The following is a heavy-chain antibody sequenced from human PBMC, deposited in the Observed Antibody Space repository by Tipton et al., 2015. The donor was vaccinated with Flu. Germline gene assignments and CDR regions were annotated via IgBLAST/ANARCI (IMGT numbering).Heavy chain of an antibody. Sequence: TLSLTCTVSGGSISSYYWSWIRQPAGKGLEWIGRIYTSGRTNYNPFLKSRVTISVDTSKNQFSLKLSSVTAADTAVYYCARRTIFGVDDAFDIWGQGTMVTVSS. D-gene: IGHD3-3*01. CDR3: ARRTIFGVDDAFDI. CDR1: GGSISSYY. V-gene: IGHV4-4*07. CDR2: IYTSGRT. J-gene: IGHJ3*02.